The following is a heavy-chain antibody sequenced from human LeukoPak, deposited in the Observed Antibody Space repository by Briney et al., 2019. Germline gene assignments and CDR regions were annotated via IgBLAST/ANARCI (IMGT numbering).Heavy chain of an antibody. V-gene: IGHV4-39*07. CDR1: GGSMSSSSSY. Sequence: SETLSLTCTVSGGSMSSSSSYWGWIRQSPGKGLEWIGSGYYTGSTYYNPSLKSRVTISLDTSKNQSSLSLTSVTAADTAMYYCARAIALSGGNWFDPWGQGTLVIVSS. J-gene: IGHJ5*02. D-gene: IGHD2-8*02. CDR3: ARAIALSGGNWFDP. CDR2: GYYTGST.